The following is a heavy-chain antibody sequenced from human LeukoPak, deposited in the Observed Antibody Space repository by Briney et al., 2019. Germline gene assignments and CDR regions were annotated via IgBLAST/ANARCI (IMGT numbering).Heavy chain of an antibody. Sequence: GASVKVSCKASGYTFTSYGISWVRQAPGQGLEWMGWISAYNGNTNYAQKLQGRVTMTTDTSTSTAYMELRSLRSDDTAVYYCARVRITIFGVVIRPSDAFDIWGLGTMVTVSS. V-gene: IGHV1-18*01. CDR2: ISAYNGNT. CDR1: GYTFTSYG. CDR3: ARVRITIFGVVIRPSDAFDI. D-gene: IGHD3-3*01. J-gene: IGHJ3*02.